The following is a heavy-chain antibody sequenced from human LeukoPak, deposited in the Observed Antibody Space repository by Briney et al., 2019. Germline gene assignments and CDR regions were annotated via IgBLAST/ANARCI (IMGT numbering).Heavy chain of an antibody. D-gene: IGHD4-11*01. V-gene: IGHV4-61*02. J-gene: IGHJ6*03. Sequence: SQTLSLTCTVSGGSISSGSYYWSWIRQPAGKGLEWIGRIYTSGSTNYNPSLKSRVTISVDTSKNQFSLKLISVTAADTAVYYCHYSNLYYYYYYYMDVWGKGTTVTVSS. CDR1: GGSISSGSYY. CDR2: IYTSGST. CDR3: HYSNLYYYYYYYMDV.